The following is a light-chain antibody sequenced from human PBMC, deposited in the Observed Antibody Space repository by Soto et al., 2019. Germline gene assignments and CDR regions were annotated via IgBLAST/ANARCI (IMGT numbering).Light chain of an antibody. CDR3: QQYNDWPLT. J-gene: IGKJ1*01. Sequence: EIVMTQSPATLSLSPGERATLSCRASQSVSSSYLSWYQHKPGQAPRLLIYGASIRATGIPARFSGSGSGTAFTLTISSLQPEDFALYYCQQYNDWPLTFGQGTKVDI. V-gene: IGKV3D-7*01. CDR1: QSVSSSY. CDR2: GAS.